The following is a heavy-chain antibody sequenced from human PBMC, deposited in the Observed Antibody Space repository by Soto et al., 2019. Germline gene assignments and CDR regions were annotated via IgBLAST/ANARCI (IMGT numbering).Heavy chain of an antibody. Sequence: SVKVSWKASGYTFIEKYIHWVRQAPGQGLEWMGWINPNSGVTNYPQNFQGRVTMTRERSISTAYMQLSGLRSDDTAVYSCARDFVSTIGGFDSWGQGTLVTVSS. J-gene: IGHJ4*02. CDR1: GYTFIEKY. CDR2: INPNSGVT. D-gene: IGHD2-15*01. V-gene: IGHV1-2*02. CDR3: ARDFVSTIGGFDS.